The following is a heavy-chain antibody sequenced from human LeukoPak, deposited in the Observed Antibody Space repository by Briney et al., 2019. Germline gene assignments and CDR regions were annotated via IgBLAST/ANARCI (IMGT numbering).Heavy chain of an antibody. J-gene: IGHJ4*02. D-gene: IGHD3-16*01. CDR2: INHSGST. Sequence: PSETLSLTCAVYGGSFSGYYWSWIRQPPGKGLEWIGEINHSGSTNYNPSLKSRVTISVDTSKNQFSPKLSSVTAADTAVYYCARDDTLAGIDYWGQGTLVTVSS. CDR1: GGSFSGYY. CDR3: ARDDTLAGIDY. V-gene: IGHV4-34*01.